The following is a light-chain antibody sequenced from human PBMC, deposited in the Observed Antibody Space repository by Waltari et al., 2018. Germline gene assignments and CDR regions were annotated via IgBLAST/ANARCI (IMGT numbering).Light chain of an antibody. CDR3: QQRSRLIT. Sequence: EVVLTQSPATLSLSPGERATLSCRASQSVSNYLAWYQQKPGQAPRLLIYDASNRATGIPARFSGSGSGTDFALSISSLEPEDSAVYFGQQRSRLITFGQGTRLEIK. CDR1: QSVSNY. CDR2: DAS. V-gene: IGKV3-11*01. J-gene: IGKJ5*01.